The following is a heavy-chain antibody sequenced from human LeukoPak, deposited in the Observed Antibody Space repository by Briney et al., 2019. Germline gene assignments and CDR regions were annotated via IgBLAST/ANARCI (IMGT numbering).Heavy chain of an antibody. D-gene: IGHD6-13*01. V-gene: IGHV3-23*01. CDR1: GFTFSSYA. CDR3: AKAQAAGKYNWFDP. J-gene: IGHJ5*02. Sequence: GGSLRLSCAASGFTFSSYAMSWVRQAPGKGLEWVSAISGGGGSTYYTDSVKGRFTISRDNSKNTLYLQMNSLRAEDTAVYYCAKAQAAGKYNWFDPWGQGTLVTVSS. CDR2: ISGGGGST.